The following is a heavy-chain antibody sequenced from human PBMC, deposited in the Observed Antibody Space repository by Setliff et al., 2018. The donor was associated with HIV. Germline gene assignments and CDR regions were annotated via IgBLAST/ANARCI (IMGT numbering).Heavy chain of an antibody. CDR1: GGSISSDNW. CDR3: ARGVGGNWDKSLDY. Sequence: SETLSLTCTVSGGSISSDNWWTWVSRAPGKGLEWIGEIYHSEYTNYNPSLKSRITISLDTSNKQFSLRLRSVTAADTAVYYCARGVGGNWDKSLDYWGQGTLVTVSS. J-gene: IGHJ4*02. V-gene: IGHV4-4*02. D-gene: IGHD1-1*01. CDR2: IYHSEYT.